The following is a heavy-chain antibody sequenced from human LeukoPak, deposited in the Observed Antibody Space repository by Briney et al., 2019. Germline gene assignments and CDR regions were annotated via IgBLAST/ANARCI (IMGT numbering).Heavy chain of an antibody. Sequence: SETLSLTCTVSGYSISSGYYWGWIRQPPGKGLEWIGSIYHSGSTYYNPSLKSRVTISVDTSKNQFSLKLSSVTAADTAVYYCARRAAAVTMRYYYYMDVWGKGTTVTISS. J-gene: IGHJ6*03. CDR2: IYHSGST. CDR3: ARRAAAVTMRYYYYMDV. D-gene: IGHD4-17*01. CDR1: GYSISSGYY. V-gene: IGHV4-38-2*02.